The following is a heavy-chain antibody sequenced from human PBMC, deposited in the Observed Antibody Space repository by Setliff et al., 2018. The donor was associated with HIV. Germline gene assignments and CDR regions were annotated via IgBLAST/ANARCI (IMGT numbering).Heavy chain of an antibody. CDR2: INPKSGGT. CDR1: GDTFTKYG. CDR3: ARDGVWDEYYYYYMDV. Sequence: GASVKVSCKASGDTFTKYGISWVRQAPGQGLEWMGRINPKSGGTNYAQNFQGRVTMTRDTSRKTAYMELKRLTSDDTAVYYCARDGVWDEYYYYYMDVWGKGTTVTVSS. J-gene: IGHJ6*03. D-gene: IGHD3-16*01. V-gene: IGHV1-2*06.